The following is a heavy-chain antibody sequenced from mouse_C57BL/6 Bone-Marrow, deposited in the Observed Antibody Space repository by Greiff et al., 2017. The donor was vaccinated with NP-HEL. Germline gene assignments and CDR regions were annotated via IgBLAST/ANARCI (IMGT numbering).Heavy chain of an antibody. CDR3: ARGVLRRGWYFDV. V-gene: IGHV1-42*01. CDR1: GYSFTGYY. CDR2: INPSTGGT. J-gene: IGHJ1*03. Sequence: VQLQQSGPELVKPGASVKISCKASGYSFTGYYMNWVKQSPEKSLEWIGEINPSTGGTNYNQKFKAKATMTVDKSSSTAYMQLKSLTSEDSAVYYCARGVLRRGWYFDVWGTGTTVTVSS. D-gene: IGHD1-2*01.